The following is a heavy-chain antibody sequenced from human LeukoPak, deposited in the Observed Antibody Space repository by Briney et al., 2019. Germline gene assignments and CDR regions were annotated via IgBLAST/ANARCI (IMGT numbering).Heavy chain of an antibody. CDR2: IYYSGST. CDR3: ARVGRGGSYKYFDY. J-gene: IGHJ4*02. D-gene: IGHD1-26*01. CDR1: GGSISSYY. Sequence: SETLSLTCTVSGGSISSYYWSWIRQPPGKGLEWIGYIYYSGSTNYNPSLKSRDTISVDTSKNQFSLKLSSVTAADTAVYYCARVGRGGSYKYFDYWGLGTLVTVSS. V-gene: IGHV4-59*01.